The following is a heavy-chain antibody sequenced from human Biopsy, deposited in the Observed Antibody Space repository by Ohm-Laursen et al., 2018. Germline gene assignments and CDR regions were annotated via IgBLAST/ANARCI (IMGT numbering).Heavy chain of an antibody. V-gene: IGHV4-39*01. CDR2: IFYRGST. D-gene: IGHD3-22*01. CDR1: GGSISNNNYY. Sequence: SDTLSLTCPVSGGSISNNNYYWGWIRQPPGKGLEWIGSIFYRGSTHYKPSFKSRVNISVDTSKNQFSLKLNSVTAADTAVYYCARDYDTSGYYYVSWGQGTLVTVSS. J-gene: IGHJ5*02. CDR3: ARDYDTSGYYYVS.